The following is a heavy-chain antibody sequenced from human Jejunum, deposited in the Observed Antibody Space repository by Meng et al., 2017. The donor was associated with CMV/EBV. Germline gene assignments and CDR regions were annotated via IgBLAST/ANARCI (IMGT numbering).Heavy chain of an antibody. CDR2: IRFNGNDK. D-gene: IGHD2-2*01. CDR1: FTFRDYC. CDR3: GKALWGSNSWYPTSDY. Sequence: FTFRDYCIPWVRQAPGKGLEWVAFIRFNGNDKYYADSVKGRFTISRDNSKNTLYLRMISLRAGDTAVYYCGKALWGSNSWYPTSDYWGQGALVTVSS. V-gene: IGHV3-30*02. J-gene: IGHJ4*02.